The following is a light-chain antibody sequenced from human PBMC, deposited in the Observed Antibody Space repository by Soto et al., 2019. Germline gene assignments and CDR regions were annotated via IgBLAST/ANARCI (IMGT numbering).Light chain of an antibody. J-gene: IGKJ1*01. CDR2: GAS. CDR3: QQYGSSSWT. CDR1: QSVSSSY. Sequence: EIVLTQSPGTLSLSPGERATLSCRASQSVSSSYLAWYQQKPGQAPRLLIYGASSRATGIPDRFSGSGSGTDFTLTISRLEPEGFAVYYCQQYGSSSWTVGQGTKVEIK. V-gene: IGKV3-20*01.